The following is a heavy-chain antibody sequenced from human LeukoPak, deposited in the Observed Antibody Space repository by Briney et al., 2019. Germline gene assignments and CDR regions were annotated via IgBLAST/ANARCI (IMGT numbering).Heavy chain of an antibody. V-gene: IGHV3-23*01. CDR2: ISGSGGST. Sequence: PGGSLRLSCAASGFTFSSYAMSCVRQAPGKGLEWVSAISGSGGSTYYADSVKGRFTISRDNSKNTLYLQMNSLRAEDTAVYYCAKDSSSSNYYYYYYMDVWGKGTTVTVSS. D-gene: IGHD6-6*01. CDR3: AKDSSSSNYYYYYYMDV. J-gene: IGHJ6*03. CDR1: GFTFSSYA.